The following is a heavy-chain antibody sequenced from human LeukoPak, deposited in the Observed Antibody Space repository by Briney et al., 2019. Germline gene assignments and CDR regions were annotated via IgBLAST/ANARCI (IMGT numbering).Heavy chain of an antibody. J-gene: IGHJ4*02. Sequence: SQTLSLTCTVSGGSISSGDYYWSWIRQPPGKGLEWIGSIYYSGSTYYNPSLKSRVTISVDTSKNQFSLKLSSVTAADTAVYYCARVLPGGYSYVHYWGQGTLVTVSS. CDR1: GGSISSGDYY. V-gene: IGHV4-39*07. CDR2: IYYSGST. D-gene: IGHD5-18*01. CDR3: ARVLPGGYSYVHY.